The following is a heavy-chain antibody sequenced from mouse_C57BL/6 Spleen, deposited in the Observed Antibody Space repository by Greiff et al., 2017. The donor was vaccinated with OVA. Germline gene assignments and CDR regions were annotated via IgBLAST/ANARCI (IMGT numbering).Heavy chain of an antibody. Sequence: QVQLKESGPELVKPGASVKISCKASGYAFSSSWMNWVKQRPGKGLEWIGRIYPGDGDTNYNGKFKGKATLTADKSSSTAYMQLSSLTSEDSAVYFCARGGSGYVYYAMDYWGQGTSVTVSS. CDR3: ARGGSGYVYYAMDY. D-gene: IGHD3-2*02. CDR2: IYPGDGDT. CDR1: GYAFSSSW. J-gene: IGHJ4*01. V-gene: IGHV1-82*01.